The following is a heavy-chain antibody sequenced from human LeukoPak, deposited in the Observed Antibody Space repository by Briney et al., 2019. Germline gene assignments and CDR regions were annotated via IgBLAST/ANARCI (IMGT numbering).Heavy chain of an antibody. J-gene: IGHJ6*02. CDR1: GYSISSGYY. CDR2: IYHSGST. D-gene: IGHD2/OR15-2a*01. Sequence: PSETLSLTCTVSGYSISSGYYWGWIRQPPGKGLEWIGSIYHSGSTYYNPSLKSRVTISVDTSKNQFSLKLSSVTAADTAVYYCARDPFPYYYGMDVWGQGTTVTVSS. CDR3: ARDPFPYYYGMDV. V-gene: IGHV4-38-2*02.